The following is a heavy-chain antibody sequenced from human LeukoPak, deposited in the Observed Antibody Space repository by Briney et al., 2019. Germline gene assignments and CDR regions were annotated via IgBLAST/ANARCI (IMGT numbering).Heavy chain of an antibody. V-gene: IGHV3-66*01. CDR2: IYSSGTT. CDR1: GFTVSSNY. Sequence: PGGSLRLSCAASGFTVSSNYMSWVRQAPGKGLEWVSVIYSSGTTYYADSVKGRFTISRDNSKNSLYLQMNSPRAEDTAVYYCLRGDSRDYWGQGTLVTVSS. CDR3: LRGDSRDY. J-gene: IGHJ4*02. D-gene: IGHD3-22*01.